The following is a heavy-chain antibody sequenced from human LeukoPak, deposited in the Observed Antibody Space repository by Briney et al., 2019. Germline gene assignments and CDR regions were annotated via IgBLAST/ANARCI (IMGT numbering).Heavy chain of an antibody. CDR1: GGSFSGYY. V-gene: IGHV4-34*01. CDR3: AKTNRAAAGFDY. Sequence: PSETLSLACAVYGGSFSGYYWGWIRQPPGKGLEWIGEINHSGSTNYNPSLKSRVTISVDTSKNQFSLKLSSVTAADTAVYYCAKTNRAAAGFDYWGQGTLVTVSS. CDR2: INHSGST. J-gene: IGHJ4*02. D-gene: IGHD6-13*01.